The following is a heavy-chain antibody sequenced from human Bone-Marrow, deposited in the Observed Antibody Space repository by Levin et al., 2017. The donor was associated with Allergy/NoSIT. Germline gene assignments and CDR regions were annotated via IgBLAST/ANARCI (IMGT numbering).Heavy chain of an antibody. CDR3: TTGYSSTWHDGY. J-gene: IGHJ4*02. Sequence: ETLSLTCAASGFTFSTAWMNWVRQAPGKGLEWVGRIKGRSDGKTIDYAAPVKGRFIISRDDSKNILYLQMNSLKTEDTAVYYCTTGYSSTWHDGYWGQGTLVTVSP. CDR1: GFTFSTAW. D-gene: IGHD6-13*01. V-gene: IGHV3-15*01. CDR2: IKGRSDGKTI.